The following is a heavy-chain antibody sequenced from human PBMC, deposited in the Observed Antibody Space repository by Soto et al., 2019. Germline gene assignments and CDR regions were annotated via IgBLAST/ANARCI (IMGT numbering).Heavy chain of an antibody. CDR3: AKDQGAPTPKVYYFDY. CDR1: GFTFSTYG. Sequence: EVHLLESGGGLVHPGGSLRLSCAASGFTFSTYGMGWVRQAQGKGLEWVSVFSASGGNTYYADSVKGLFTISRDNSQNTLYLQMKSLRAEDTAVYYCAKDQGAPTPKVYYFDYWGQGTLVTVSS. J-gene: IGHJ4*02. CDR2: FSASGGNT. V-gene: IGHV3-23*01.